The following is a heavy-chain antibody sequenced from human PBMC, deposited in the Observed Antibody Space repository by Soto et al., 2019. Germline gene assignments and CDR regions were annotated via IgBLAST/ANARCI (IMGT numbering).Heavy chain of an antibody. Sequence: DVQLVESGGGLVQPGRSLRLSCAASGFTFDDYAMHWVRQAPGKGLEWVSGISWNSGSIGYADSVKGRFTISRDNAKNSLYLQMNSLRAEDTALYYCAKDILRYFDWLSRFDPWGQGTLVTVSS. J-gene: IGHJ5*02. D-gene: IGHD3-9*01. CDR2: ISWNSGSI. CDR1: GFTFDDYA. CDR3: AKDILRYFDWLSRFDP. V-gene: IGHV3-9*01.